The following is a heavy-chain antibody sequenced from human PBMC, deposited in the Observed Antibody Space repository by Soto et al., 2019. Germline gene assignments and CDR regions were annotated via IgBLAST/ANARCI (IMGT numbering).Heavy chain of an antibody. CDR1: GYSFTNYW. D-gene: IGHD3-22*01. CDR2: IYPGDSDS. CDR3: ARQYNFDSSGYYRPLDY. V-gene: IGHV5-51*01. J-gene: IGHJ4*02. Sequence: GESLKISCKGSGYSFTNYWIGWVRQMPGKGLEWMGIIYPGDSDSRYSPSFQGQVAISADKSISTAYLQWNSLKASDSAMYYCARQYNFDSSGYYRPLDYWGQGTLVTVS.